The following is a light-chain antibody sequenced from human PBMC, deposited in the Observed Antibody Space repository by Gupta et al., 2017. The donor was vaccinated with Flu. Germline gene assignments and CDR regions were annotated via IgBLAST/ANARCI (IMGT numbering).Light chain of an antibody. Sequence: DIVMTQSPLSLPVTPGEPASISCRSSQSLLHGNGNNYLDWYFQRPGHSPQLLVYLGSNRASGVPDRFTGSGSGTDFTLRISRVEAEDLGIYYCRQALQVPFTFGQGT. CDR3: RQALQVPFT. CDR1: QSLLHGNGNNY. CDR2: LGS. J-gene: IGKJ5*01. V-gene: IGKV2-28*01.